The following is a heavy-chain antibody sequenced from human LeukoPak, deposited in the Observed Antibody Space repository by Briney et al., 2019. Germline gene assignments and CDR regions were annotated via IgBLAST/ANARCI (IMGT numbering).Heavy chain of an antibody. CDR3: AKDWFATTDY. Sequence: GGSLRLSCAASGFPFSVSWMHWFRQVPGKGLMWVSRITTDETTTYADSVRGRFSISRDNAKNTVYLQMNSLRVEDTAVYYCAKDWFATTDYWGQGTLVTVSS. J-gene: IGHJ4*02. CDR1: GFPFSVSW. V-gene: IGHV3-74*01. D-gene: IGHD1/OR15-1a*01. CDR2: ITTDETT.